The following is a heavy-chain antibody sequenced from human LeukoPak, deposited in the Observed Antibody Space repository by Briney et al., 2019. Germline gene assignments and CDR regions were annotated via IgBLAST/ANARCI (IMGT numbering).Heavy chain of an antibody. D-gene: IGHD2-8*01. CDR3: AGQVWHYYYGMDV. J-gene: IGHJ6*02. V-gene: IGHV4-31*03. Sequence: SETLSLTCTVSGGSISSGGYYWSWIRQHPGKGLEWIGYIYYSGSTYYNPSLKSRVTISVDTSKNQFSLKLSSVTAADTAVYYCAGQVWHYYYGMDVWGQGTTVTVSS. CDR2: IYYSGST. CDR1: GGSISSGGYY.